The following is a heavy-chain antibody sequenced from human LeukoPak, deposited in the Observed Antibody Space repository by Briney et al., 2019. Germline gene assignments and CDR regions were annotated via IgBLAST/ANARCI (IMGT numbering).Heavy chain of an antibody. J-gene: IGHJ4*02. V-gene: IGHV4-59*01. Sequence: SETLSLTCTVSGGSISSYYWSWIRQPPGKGLEWIGYIYYSGSTNYNPSLKSRVTISVDTSKNQFSLKLSSVTAADTAVYYSAREVEQQLYFDYWGQGTLVTVSS. CDR2: IYYSGST. D-gene: IGHD6-13*01. CDR3: AREVEQQLYFDY. CDR1: GGSISSYY.